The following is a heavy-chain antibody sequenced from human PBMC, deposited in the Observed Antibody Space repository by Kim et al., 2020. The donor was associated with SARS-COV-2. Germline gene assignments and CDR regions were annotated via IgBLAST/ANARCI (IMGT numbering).Heavy chain of an antibody. Sequence: SETLSLTCAVSGGSISSSNWWSWVRQPPGKGLEWIGEIYHSGSTKYNPSPKSRVTISVDKSKNQFALKLSSVTAADTAVYYCARDYYDYVWGSYRQYYFDYWGQGTLVTVSS. CDR2: IYHSGST. D-gene: IGHD3-16*02. J-gene: IGHJ4*02. V-gene: IGHV4-4*02. CDR1: GGSISSSNW. CDR3: ARDYYDYVWGSYRQYYFDY.